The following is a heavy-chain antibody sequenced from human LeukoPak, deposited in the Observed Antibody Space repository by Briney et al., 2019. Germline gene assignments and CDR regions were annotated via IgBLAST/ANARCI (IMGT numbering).Heavy chain of an antibody. CDR1: GGSISSYY. Sequence: SETLSLTCTVSGGSISSYYWSWIRQPAGKGLEWIGRIYTSGSTNYNPSLKSRVTMSVDTSKNQFSLKLSSVTAADTAVYYCARAVHSSGWYPNWFDPWGQGTLVTVSS. CDR2: IYTSGST. CDR3: ARAVHSSGWYPNWFDP. D-gene: IGHD6-19*01. V-gene: IGHV4-4*07. J-gene: IGHJ5*02.